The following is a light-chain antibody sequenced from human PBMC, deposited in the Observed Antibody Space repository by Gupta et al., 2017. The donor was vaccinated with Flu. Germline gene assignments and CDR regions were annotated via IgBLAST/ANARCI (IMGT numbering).Light chain of an antibody. CDR1: QDFGSD. Sequence: DIQLTQSPSFLSAAVGDRVTITCRASQDFGSDLAWYQQKPGKAPKLLIYTASILESGVPSRFSGSKSGTEFTLTVSSLQPEDFAGDYCQQLNSFPLTFGGGTKVEIK. CDR2: TAS. V-gene: IGKV1-9*01. J-gene: IGKJ4*01. CDR3: QQLNSFPLT.